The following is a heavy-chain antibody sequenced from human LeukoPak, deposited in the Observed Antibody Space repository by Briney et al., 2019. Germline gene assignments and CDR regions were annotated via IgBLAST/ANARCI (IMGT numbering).Heavy chain of an antibody. CDR1: GYTFTAHY. J-gene: IGHJ6*03. CDR3: ARGTDYGDYGGTWYYYYYMDV. CDR2: INFNSGGT. Sequence: ASVKVSCEASGYTFTAHYMHWVRQAPGQGPEWMGWINFNSGGTKYAQKFQGRVTMTSDTSISTAYMELRRLRSDDTAVYYCARGTDYGDYGGTWYYYYYMDVWGKGTTVTVSS. D-gene: IGHD4-17*01. V-gene: IGHV1-2*02.